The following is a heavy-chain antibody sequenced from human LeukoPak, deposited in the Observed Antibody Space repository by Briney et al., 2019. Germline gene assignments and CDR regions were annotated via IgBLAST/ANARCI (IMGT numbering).Heavy chain of an antibody. J-gene: IGHJ5*02. CDR1: GGSLSSDAYY. CDR3: ARDFAMGSRNWFDP. Sequence: SETLSLTCTVSGGSLSSDAYYWTWIRHHPGKGLEWVGYIYYIGNTYYNPSLKSRVTISIDTSNNQFSLTLSSVTAADTAVYYCARDFAMGSRNWFDPWGQGTLVTVSS. V-gene: IGHV4-31*03. CDR2: IYYIGNT. D-gene: IGHD6-13*01.